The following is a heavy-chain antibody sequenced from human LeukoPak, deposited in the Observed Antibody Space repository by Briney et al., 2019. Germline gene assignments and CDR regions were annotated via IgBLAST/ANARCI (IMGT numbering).Heavy chain of an antibody. CDR2: INPNSGGT. V-gene: IGHV1-2*02. J-gene: IGHJ5*02. D-gene: IGHD2-15*01. Sequence: GASVKVSCKASGYTFTGYYMHWVRQAPGQGLEWMGWINPNSGGTNYAQKFQGRVTMTRDTSISTAYMELSRLRSDDTAVYYCARDKGYCSGGSCYSSNWFDPWGQGTLVTVSS. CDR3: ARDKGYCSGGSCYSSNWFDP. CDR1: GYTFTGYY.